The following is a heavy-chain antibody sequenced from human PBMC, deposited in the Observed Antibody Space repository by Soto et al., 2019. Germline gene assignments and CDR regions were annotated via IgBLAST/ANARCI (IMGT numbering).Heavy chain of an antibody. D-gene: IGHD5-12*01. V-gene: IGHV3-48*03. J-gene: IGHJ6*02. CDR2: ISSSGSTI. Sequence: PGGSLRLSCAASGFTFSSYEMNWVRQAPGKGLEWVSYISSSGSTIYYADSVKGRFTISRDNAKNSLYLQMNSLRAEDTAVYYCARAGDSGYDGGMDVWGQGTTVTVSS. CDR3: ARAGDSGYDGGMDV. CDR1: GFTFSSYE.